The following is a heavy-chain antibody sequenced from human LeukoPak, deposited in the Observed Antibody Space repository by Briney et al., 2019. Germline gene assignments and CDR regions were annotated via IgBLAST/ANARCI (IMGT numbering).Heavy chain of an antibody. CDR2: INHSGST. CDR1: GGSFSGYY. J-gene: IGHJ4*02. CDR3: ARSSIAARLDY. D-gene: IGHD6-6*01. Sequence: TASETLSLTCAVYGGSFSGYYWSWIRQPPGKGLEWIGEINHSGSTNYNPSLKSRVTISVDTSKNQFSLKLSSVTAAGTAVYYCARSSIAARLDYWGQGTLVTVSS. V-gene: IGHV4-34*01.